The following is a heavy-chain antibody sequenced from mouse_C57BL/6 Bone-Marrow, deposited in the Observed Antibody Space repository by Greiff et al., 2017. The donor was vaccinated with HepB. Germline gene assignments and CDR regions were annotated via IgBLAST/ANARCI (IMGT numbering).Heavy chain of an antibody. J-gene: IGHJ4*01. V-gene: IGHV1-69*01. CDR3: ARELTTVVANYAMDY. CDR2: IDPSDSYT. D-gene: IGHD1-1*01. Sequence: VQLQQSGAELVMPGASVKLSCKASGYTFTSYWMHWVKQRPGQGLEWIGEIDPSDSYTNYNQKFKGKSTLTVDKSSSTAYMQLSSLTSEDSAVYYCARELTTVVANYAMDYWGQGTSVTVSS. CDR1: GYTFTSYW.